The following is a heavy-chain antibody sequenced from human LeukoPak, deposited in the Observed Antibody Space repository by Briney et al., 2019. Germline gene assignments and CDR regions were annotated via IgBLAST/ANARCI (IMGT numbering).Heavy chain of an antibody. V-gene: IGHV4-30-4*02. Sequence: PSETLSLTCTVSGGSISSGDYYWSWIRQPPGKGLEWIGYIYYSGSTYYNPSLKSRVTISVDTSKNQFSLKLSSVTAADTAVYYYARFGTSSSRFFDQWGQGTLVTVSS. J-gene: IGHJ4*02. CDR2: IYYSGST. CDR1: GGSISSGDYY. D-gene: IGHD6-6*01. CDR3: ARFGTSSSRFFDQ.